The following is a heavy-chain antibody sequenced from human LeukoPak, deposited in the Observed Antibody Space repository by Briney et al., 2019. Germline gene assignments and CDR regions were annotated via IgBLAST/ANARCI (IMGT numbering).Heavy chain of an antibody. J-gene: IGHJ1*01. V-gene: IGHV3-23*01. Sequence: GGSLRLSCAASGFTFTSYAMSWLRQAPGKGLEWVSAISAGGENTHYADSVKGRFTISRDNSKNTLYLKMNSLRAEDTAVYYCANPLRAAAGWLNAEYFQHWGQGTLVTVSS. CDR2: ISAGGENT. D-gene: IGHD6-13*01. CDR3: ANPLRAAAGWLNAEYFQH. CDR1: GFTFTSYA.